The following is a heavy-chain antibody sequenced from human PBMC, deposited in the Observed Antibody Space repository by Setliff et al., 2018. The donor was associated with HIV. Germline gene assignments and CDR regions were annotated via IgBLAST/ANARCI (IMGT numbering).Heavy chain of an antibody. CDR3: AGLRFSSSWYVGPDL. CDR1: GGSVSSNNYY. V-gene: IGHV4-39*01. D-gene: IGHD6-13*01. Sequence: PSETLSLTCSVSGGSVSSNNYYWGWIRQPPGKGLEWIGSIYFSGSAYYNPSLKSRVTMSVDTSKNQFSLKLFSVTAADTAVYYCAGLRFSSSWYVGPDLWGQGFQVTVSS. CDR2: IYFSGSA. J-gene: IGHJ5*02.